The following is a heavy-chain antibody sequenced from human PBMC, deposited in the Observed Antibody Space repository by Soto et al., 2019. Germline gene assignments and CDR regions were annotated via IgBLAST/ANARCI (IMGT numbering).Heavy chain of an antibody. CDR3: SRDSGIGVVVVPAAMGYAYYYGMDV. J-gene: IGHJ6*02. V-gene: IGHV6-1*01. CDR1: GDSVSSNSAA. Sequence: SQTLSLTCAISGDSVSSNSAAWNWIRQSPSRCLEWLGRTYYRSKWYNDYAVSVKSRITINPDTSKNQFSLQLNSVTPEDTAVYYCSRDSGIGVVVVPAAMGYAYYYGMDVWGQGTTVTVSS. D-gene: IGHD2-2*01. CDR2: TYYRSKWYN.